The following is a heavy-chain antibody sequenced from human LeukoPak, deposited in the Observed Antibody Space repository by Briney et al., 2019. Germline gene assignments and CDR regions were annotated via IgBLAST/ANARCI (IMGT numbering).Heavy chain of an antibody. CDR2: ISGSGTNT. V-gene: IGHV3-23*01. J-gene: IGHJ4*02. Sequence: GSLRLSCAASGFTFSSYGMSWVRQAPGKGLEWVSVISGSGTNTYYADSVKGRFTISRDNSKNTLYLQMNSLRAEDTAVYYCAKEGGTGSYYSDYWGQGTLVTVSS. CDR1: GFTFSSYG. CDR3: AKEGGTGSYYSDY. D-gene: IGHD3-10*01.